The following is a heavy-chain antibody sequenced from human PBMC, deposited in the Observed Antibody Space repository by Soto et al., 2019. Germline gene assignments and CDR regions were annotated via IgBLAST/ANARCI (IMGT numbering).Heavy chain of an antibody. D-gene: IGHD3-3*01. CDR3: ARASPEDDFWSVYSLYYYYYYYMDV. CDR2: MNPNSGNT. J-gene: IGHJ6*03. CDR1: GYTFTSYD. V-gene: IGHV1-8*01. Sequence: ASVKVSCKASGYTFTSYDINWVRQATGQGLEWMGWMNPNSGNTGYAQKFQGRVTMTRNTSISTAYMELSSLRSEDTAVYYCARASPEDDFWSVYSLYYYYYYYMDVWGTGTTVTVSS.